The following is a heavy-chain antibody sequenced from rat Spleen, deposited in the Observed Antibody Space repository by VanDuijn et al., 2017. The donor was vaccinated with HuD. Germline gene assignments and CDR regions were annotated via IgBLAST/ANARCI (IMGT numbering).Heavy chain of an antibody. D-gene: IGHD1-7*01. CDR3: ARSLDYGSYWFAY. CDR2: IRYDGGTT. J-gene: IGHJ3*01. V-gene: IGHV5-7*01. Sequence: EVQLVESGGGLVQPGRSLKLSCAASGFTFSDYNMAWVRRAPKRGLEWVATIRYDGGTTYYRDSVKGRFTISRDNAKSSLYLQMNSLKSEDTATYYCARSLDYGSYWFAYWGQGTLVTVSS. CDR1: GFTFSDYN.